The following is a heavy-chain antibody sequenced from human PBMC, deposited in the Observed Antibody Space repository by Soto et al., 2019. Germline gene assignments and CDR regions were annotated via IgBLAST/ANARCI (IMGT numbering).Heavy chain of an antibody. CDR2: IVPIVDTS. Sequence: QVQLVQSGAEVRQPASSVKVSCKTSGGTFSSYAISWVRQAPGQGLEWMGGIVPIVDTSTYAQKFQGRVPITAYESTRTVYTELSSLRSDDTAVYYCVRVVAIPGYPDNWGQGTLVTVSS. J-gene: IGHJ4*02. V-gene: IGHV1-69*12. D-gene: IGHD5-12*01. CDR1: GGTFSSYA. CDR3: VRVVAIPGYPDN.